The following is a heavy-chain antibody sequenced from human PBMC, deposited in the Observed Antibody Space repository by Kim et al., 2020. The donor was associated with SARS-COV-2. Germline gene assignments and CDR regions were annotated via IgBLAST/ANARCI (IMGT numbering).Heavy chain of an antibody. CDR2: IYYSGST. CDR1: GGSISSYY. V-gene: IGHV4-59*08. J-gene: IGHJ1*01. D-gene: IGHD3-3*01. Sequence: SETLSLTCTVSGGSISSYYWSWIRQPPGKGLEWIGYIYYSGSTNYNPSLKSRVTISVDTSKNQFSLKLSSVTAADTAVYYCASTSHDFWSGYGTSSYAEYFQHWGQGTLVTVSS. CDR3: ASTSHDFWSGYGTSSYAEYFQH.